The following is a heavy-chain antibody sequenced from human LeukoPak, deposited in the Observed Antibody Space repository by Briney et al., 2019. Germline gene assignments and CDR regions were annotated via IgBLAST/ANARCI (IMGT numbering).Heavy chain of an antibody. CDR2: IIPIFGTA. V-gene: IGHV1-69*05. Sequence: SVKVSCKASGGTFSSYAISWVRQAPGQGLEWMGGIIPIFGTASYAQKFQGRVTITTDESTSTAYMELSSVRSEDTAVYYWARDGGYSYGSYYYYRDVWGKGTTVTVSS. CDR3: ARDGGYSYGSYYYYRDV. D-gene: IGHD5-18*01. CDR1: GGTFSSYA. J-gene: IGHJ6*03.